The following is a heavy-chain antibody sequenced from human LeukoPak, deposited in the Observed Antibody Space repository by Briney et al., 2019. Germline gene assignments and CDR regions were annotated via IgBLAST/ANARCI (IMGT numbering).Heavy chain of an antibody. J-gene: IGHJ4*02. V-gene: IGHV3-30*18. Sequence: GGSLRLSCAASGFTFRSYGMHWVRQAPGKGLEWVAVISYDGSNEYYVDSVKGRFTISRDNSKNTLYLQTDSLRAEDTAVYYCAKIPNSGSYDYWGQGTLVTVSS. CDR1: GFTFRSYG. CDR3: AKIPNSGSYDY. CDR2: ISYDGSNE. D-gene: IGHD1-26*01.